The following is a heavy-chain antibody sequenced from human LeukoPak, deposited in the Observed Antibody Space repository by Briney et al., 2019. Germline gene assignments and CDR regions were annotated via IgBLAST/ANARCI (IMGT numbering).Heavy chain of an antibody. Sequence: KESGPTLVKPTQTLTLTCTFSGFSLSTSGVGVGWIRQPPGEALEWLAVIYWDDDKRYSPSLKSRLTITKDTSKNQVVLTMTNMDPVDTATYYCAHTLPDLTSFDYWGQGTLVTVSS. CDR2: IYWDDDK. J-gene: IGHJ4*02. CDR3: AHTLPDLTSFDY. V-gene: IGHV2-5*02. CDR1: GFSLSTSGVG.